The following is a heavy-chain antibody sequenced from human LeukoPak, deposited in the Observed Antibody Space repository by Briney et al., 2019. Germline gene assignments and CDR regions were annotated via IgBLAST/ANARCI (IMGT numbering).Heavy chain of an antibody. CDR2: ISYDGNNK. V-gene: IGHV3-30*18. CDR3: AKDQGRIVVVTAGVRAFDI. Sequence: PGGSLRLSCAASGLTFSSYGMHWVRQAPGKGLEWVAVISYDGNNKYYADSVKGRFTVSRDNSKNTLYLQMNSLRAEDTAVYYCAKDQGRIVVVTAGVRAFDIWGQGTVVTVSS. CDR1: GLTFSSYG. D-gene: IGHD2-21*02. J-gene: IGHJ3*02.